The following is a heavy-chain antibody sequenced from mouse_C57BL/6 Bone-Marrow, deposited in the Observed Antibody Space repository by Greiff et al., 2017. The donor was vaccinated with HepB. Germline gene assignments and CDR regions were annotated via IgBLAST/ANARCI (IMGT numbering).Heavy chain of an antibody. CDR2: IFPGSGST. CDR1: GYTFTGYW. V-gene: IGHV1-9*01. D-gene: IGHD1-1*01. CDR3: ASQANVLLRYFDWFAY. Sequence: QVQLKQPGAELMKPGASVKLSCKATGYTFTGYWIDWVKQRPGHGLEWIGEIFPGSGSTNYNEKFKGKATLTADTSSNTAYMQLSSLTTEDSAIYYCASQANVLLRYFDWFAYWGQGTLVTVSA. J-gene: IGHJ3*01.